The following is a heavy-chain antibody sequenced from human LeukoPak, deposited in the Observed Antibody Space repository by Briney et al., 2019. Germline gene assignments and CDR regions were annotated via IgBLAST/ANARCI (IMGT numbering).Heavy chain of an antibody. V-gene: IGHV3-9*01. J-gene: IGHJ4*02. CDR3: AKAPYNSGWDPIDY. CDR1: GFTFDDYA. Sequence: GGSLRLSCAASGFTFDDYAMHWVRQAPGKGLEWVSGISWNSGNRGYADSVQGRFTISRDNAKNSLYLQMNGLRAEDTALYYCAKAPYNSGWDPIDYRGQGTLVTVSS. D-gene: IGHD6-19*01. CDR2: ISWNSGNR.